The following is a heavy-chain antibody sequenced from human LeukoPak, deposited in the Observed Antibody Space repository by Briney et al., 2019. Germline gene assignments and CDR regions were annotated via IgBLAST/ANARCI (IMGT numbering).Heavy chain of an antibody. J-gene: IGHJ4*02. CDR3: ARRTLFYSSSWNFDY. V-gene: IGHV1-46*01. CDR1: GYTFTAYY. D-gene: IGHD6-13*01. CDR2: INPSGGST. Sequence: GASVKVSCKASGYTFTAYYMHWLRQAPGQGLEWMGIINPSGGSTSYAQKFQGRVTMTRDMSTSTVYMELSSLRSEDTAVYYCARRTLFYSSSWNFDYWGQGTLVTVSS.